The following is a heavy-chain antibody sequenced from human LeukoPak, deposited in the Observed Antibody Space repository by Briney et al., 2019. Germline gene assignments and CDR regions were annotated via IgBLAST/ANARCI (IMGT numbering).Heavy chain of an antibody. CDR3: ARETSSGWEFDY. Sequence: GRSLRLSCAASGFTFSSYAMHWVRQAPGKGLEWAAVISYDGTNKYYADSVKGRFTISRDNSKNTLYLQMNSLRAEDTAVYYCARETSSGWEFDYWGQGTLVTVSS. CDR1: GFTFSSYA. J-gene: IGHJ4*02. V-gene: IGHV3-30-3*01. D-gene: IGHD6-19*01. CDR2: ISYDGTNK.